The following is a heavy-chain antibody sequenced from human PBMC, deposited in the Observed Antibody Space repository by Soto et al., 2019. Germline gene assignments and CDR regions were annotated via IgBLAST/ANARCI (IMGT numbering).Heavy chain of an antibody. D-gene: IGHD3-3*01. CDR1: GFTVSSNY. CDR3: AIVDDHYDFWSGYYGFDY. J-gene: IGHJ4*02. CDR2: IYSGGST. V-gene: IGHV3-66*01. Sequence: GGSLRLSCAASGFTVSSNYMSWVRQAPGKGLEWVSVIYSGGSTYYADSVKGRFTISRANSKNTLYFQMNSLRAEDTAVYYCAIVDDHYDFWSGYYGFDYWGQGTLVTVSS.